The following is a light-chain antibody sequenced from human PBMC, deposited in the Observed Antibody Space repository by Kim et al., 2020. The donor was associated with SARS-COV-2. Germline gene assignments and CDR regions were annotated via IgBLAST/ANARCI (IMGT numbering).Light chain of an antibody. J-gene: IGKJ2*01. CDR2: GIS. Sequence: SSSPGEKATLSCKASQSVNSNLAWYQQKPGQAPRLLIHGISTRAPGLPARFSGSGSGSEFSLSISSLESEDFAVYYCQQYNAWPYTFGQGTKLEI. CDR1: QSVNSN. CDR3: QQYNAWPYT. V-gene: IGKV3-15*01.